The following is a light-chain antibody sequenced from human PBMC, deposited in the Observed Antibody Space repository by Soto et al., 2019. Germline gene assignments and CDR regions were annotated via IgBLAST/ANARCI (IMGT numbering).Light chain of an antibody. CDR3: CSYAATFSV. CDR1: SSDVGSYNL. Sequence: QSALTQPASVSESHGQSITISCTGTSSDVGSYNLVSWYQQHPGKAPKLIIYEGTKRPSGVSYRFSGSKSGNTASLTISGLQAEDEADYFCCSYAATFSVFGGGTKLTVL. J-gene: IGLJ3*02. V-gene: IGLV2-23*01. CDR2: EGT.